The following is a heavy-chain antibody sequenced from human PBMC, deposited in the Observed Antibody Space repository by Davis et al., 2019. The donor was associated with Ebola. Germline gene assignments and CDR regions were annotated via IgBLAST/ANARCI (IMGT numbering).Heavy chain of an antibody. V-gene: IGHV3-7*01. Sequence: GESLKISCAASGFTFDDYGMSWVRQAPGKGLEWVASIKYDGSEEKYVDSVKGRFTISRDNAKNSLFLQINSLRAEDTAIYYCARMCSGGSCFNYWGQGTLVTVSS. J-gene: IGHJ4*02. D-gene: IGHD2-15*01. CDR3: ARMCSGGSCFNY. CDR2: IKYDGSEE. CDR1: GFTFDDYG.